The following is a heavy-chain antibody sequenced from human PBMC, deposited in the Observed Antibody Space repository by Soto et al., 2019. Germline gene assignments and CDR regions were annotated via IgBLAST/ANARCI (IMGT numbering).Heavy chain of an antibody. V-gene: IGHV4-59*02. CDR2: IYYRGST. J-gene: IGHJ4*02. CDR3: ARDVAQGRWVAPPH. CDR1: GASVNSYY. D-gene: IGHD2-15*01. Sequence: SETLSLTCTVSGASVNSYYWSWVRQPPGKGLEWIGYIYYRGSTNYNPSLEGRATISEGMSETQISLRVRSVTASDTAVYYCARDVAQGRWVAPPHWGQGTLVTVSS.